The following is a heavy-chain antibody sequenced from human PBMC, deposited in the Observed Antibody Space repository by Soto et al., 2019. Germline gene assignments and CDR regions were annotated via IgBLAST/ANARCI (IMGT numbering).Heavy chain of an antibody. CDR3: AKQRAGFGSGSDTYYFDY. V-gene: IGHV3-23*04. Sequence: EVQLVESGGGLVQPGGSLRLSCVASGFTFSTYSVNWVRQAPGKGLEWVSAISGSGGTTYYADSVKGRFAVSRDNSNNTLYLQMNSLRAEDTAVYYCAKQRAGFGSGSDTYYFDYWGQGTLVTVSS. D-gene: IGHD3-10*01. CDR2: ISGSGGTT. J-gene: IGHJ4*02. CDR1: GFTFSTYS.